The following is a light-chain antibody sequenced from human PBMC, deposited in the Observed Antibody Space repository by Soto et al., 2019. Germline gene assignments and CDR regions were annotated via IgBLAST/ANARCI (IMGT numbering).Light chain of an antibody. CDR1: SSDVGRYNY. Sequence: QSALTQPASVSGSPGQSITISCTGTSSDVGRYNYVSWYQQHPGKAPKLMIYDVNNRPSGVSNRFSGSKSGNTASLTISGLQAEDEADYYCSSYTSISTRVVFGGWTKLTVL. J-gene: IGLJ2*01. CDR2: DVN. CDR3: SSYTSISTRVV. V-gene: IGLV2-14*01.